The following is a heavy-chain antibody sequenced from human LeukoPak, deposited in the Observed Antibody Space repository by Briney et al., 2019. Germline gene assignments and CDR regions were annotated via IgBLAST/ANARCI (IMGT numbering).Heavy chain of an antibody. D-gene: IGHD6-13*01. CDR1: GGSVSSYC. Sequence: SETLSLTCTVAGGSVSSYCWGWVRQPPGKGLGWIGYIYYSGTTNYNPSLKSRVTISVDTSKNQFSLKLSSVTAADTAVYYCARGVYIAAAQYAYWGQGTLVTVSS. CDR2: IYYSGTT. J-gene: IGHJ4*02. V-gene: IGHV4-59*02. CDR3: ARGVYIAAAQYAY.